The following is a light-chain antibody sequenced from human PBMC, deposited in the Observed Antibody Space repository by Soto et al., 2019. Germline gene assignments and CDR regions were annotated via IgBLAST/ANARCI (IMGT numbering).Light chain of an antibody. CDR3: QHRESYSEP. V-gene: IGKV1-5*03. J-gene: IGKJ1*01. CDR1: QTISSW. Sequence: DIQMTQSPSTRSGSVGDRVTITCRASQTISSWLAWYQQKPGKAPKLLIYKASTLKSGVPPRFSGSGSGTEFTVTIGSMQPDDFATDCGQHRESYSEPFGQGTKVDIK. CDR2: KAS.